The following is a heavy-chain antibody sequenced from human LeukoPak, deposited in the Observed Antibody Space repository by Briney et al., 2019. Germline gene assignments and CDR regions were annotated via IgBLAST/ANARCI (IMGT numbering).Heavy chain of an antibody. J-gene: IGHJ4*02. CDR1: GGTFSSYA. V-gene: IGHV1-69*04. CDR3: ARESRDGMATTEQYFDY. CDR2: IIPILGIA. Sequence: ASVKVSCKASGGTFSSYAISWVRQAPGQGLEWMGRIIPILGIANYAQKFQGRVTITADKSTNTAYMELSSLRSEDTAVYYCARESRDGMATTEQYFDYWGQGTLVTVSS. D-gene: IGHD1-1*01.